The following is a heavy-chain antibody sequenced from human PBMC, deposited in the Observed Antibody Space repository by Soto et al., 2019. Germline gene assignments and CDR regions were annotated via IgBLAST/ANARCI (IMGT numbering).Heavy chain of an antibody. Sequence: ASVKVSCKVSGYTLTELSMHWVRQAPGKGLGWMGGFDPEDGETIYAQKFQGRVTMTEDTSTDTAYMELSSLRSEDTAVYYCAGKTTVVTSVYYYGMDVWGQGTTVTVSS. V-gene: IGHV1-24*01. CDR2: FDPEDGET. CDR3: AGKTTVVTSVYYYGMDV. D-gene: IGHD4-17*01. J-gene: IGHJ6*02. CDR1: GYTLTELS.